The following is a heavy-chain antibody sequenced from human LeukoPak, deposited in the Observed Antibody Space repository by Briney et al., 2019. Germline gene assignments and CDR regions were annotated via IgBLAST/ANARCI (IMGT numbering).Heavy chain of an antibody. D-gene: IGHD2-8*02. CDR2: IYYSGST. Sequence: PSETLSLTFTVSGGSVSSYFWTWMRQSAGKGLDGIGYIYYSGSTNYNPSLKSRVTISVDKSQNQFSLKLSSVTSADTAVYYCARDTGNYFDYWGQGTLVTVSS. V-gene: IGHV4-59*02. CDR3: ARDTGNYFDY. J-gene: IGHJ4*02. CDR1: GGSVSSYF.